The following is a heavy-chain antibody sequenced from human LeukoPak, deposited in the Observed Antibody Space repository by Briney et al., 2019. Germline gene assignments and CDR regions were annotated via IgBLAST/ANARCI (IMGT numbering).Heavy chain of an antibody. V-gene: IGHV1-69*05. J-gene: IGHJ3*02. CDR1: GYTFTGYY. Sequence: SVKVSCKASGYTFTGYYMHWVRQAPGQGLGWMGGIIPIFGTANYAQKFQGRVTITTDESTSTAYMELSSLRSEDTAVYYCATPVPAAIDGAFDIWGQGTMVTVSS. CDR2: IIPIFGTA. D-gene: IGHD2-2*01. CDR3: ATPVPAAIDGAFDI.